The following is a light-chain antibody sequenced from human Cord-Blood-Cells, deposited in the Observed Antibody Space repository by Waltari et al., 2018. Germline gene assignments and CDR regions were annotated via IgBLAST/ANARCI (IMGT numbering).Light chain of an antibody. Sequence: DIVMTQSPLSLPVTPGERASISCRSSQSILHSNGYNYLDWYLQKPGQSPQLLIYLGSNRASGVPDRFSGSGSGTDFTLKISRVEAEDVGVYYCMQALQTPLTFGGGTKVEIK. CDR1: QSILHSNGYNY. CDR3: MQALQTPLT. V-gene: IGKV2-28*01. CDR2: LGS. J-gene: IGKJ4*01.